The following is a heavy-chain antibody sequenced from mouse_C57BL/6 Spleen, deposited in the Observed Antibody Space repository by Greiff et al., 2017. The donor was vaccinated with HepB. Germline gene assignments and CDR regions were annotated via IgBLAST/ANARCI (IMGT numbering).Heavy chain of an antibody. CDR2: INPNNGDT. D-gene: IGHD2-12*01. J-gene: IGHJ2*01. Sequence: EVQLQQSGPELVKPGASVKMSCKASGYTFTDYNMHWVKQSHGKSLEWIGYINPNNGDTSYNQKFKGKATLTVNTSSSTAYMELRSLTSEDSAVYYCARSGVSPLYYFDYWGQGTTLTVSS. CDR1: GYTFTDYN. V-gene: IGHV1-22*01. CDR3: ARSGVSPLYYFDY.